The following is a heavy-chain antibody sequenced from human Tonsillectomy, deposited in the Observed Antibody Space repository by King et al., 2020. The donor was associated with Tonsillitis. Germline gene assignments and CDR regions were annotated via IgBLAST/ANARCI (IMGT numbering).Heavy chain of an antibody. J-gene: IGHJ4*02. CDR1: GFTFNTYD. V-gene: IGHV3-21*01. Sequence: VQLVESGGGLVKPGGSLRLSCAASGFTFNTYDMNWVRQAPGKGLEWVSSISRSTAYIYYAGSVKGRFTISRDNARNSLYLQMNSLRAEDTAVYYCARVPGMIRGVNFDSWGQGTLVTVSS. CDR2: ISRSTAYI. D-gene: IGHD3-10*01. CDR3: ARVPGMIRGVNFDS.